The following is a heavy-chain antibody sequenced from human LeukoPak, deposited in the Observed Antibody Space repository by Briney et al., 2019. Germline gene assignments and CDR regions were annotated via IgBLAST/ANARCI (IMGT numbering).Heavy chain of an antibody. V-gene: IGHV3-30*04. CDR1: GFTFSSYA. CDR3: GGDGGSYYFDY. CDR2: ISYDGSNK. J-gene: IGHJ4*01. Sequence: GGSLRLSCAASGFTFSSYAMHWVRQAPGKGLEWVAVISYDGSNKYYADSVKGRFTISRDNSKNTLYLQMNSLRAEDTAVYYWGGDGGSYYFDYWGQEPWSPSPQ.